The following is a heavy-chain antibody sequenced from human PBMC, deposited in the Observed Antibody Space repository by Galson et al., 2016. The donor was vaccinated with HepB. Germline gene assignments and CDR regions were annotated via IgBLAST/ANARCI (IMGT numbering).Heavy chain of an antibody. Sequence: SLRLSCAASGFTFSNYDMHWVRQVTARGLEWISAVGTTGDTHYPDSVKGRFTISRENAKNSFYLQMDSLRAGDTAVYYCARGSPYWTGYYFFDSWGQGALVTVSS. V-gene: IGHV3-13*01. J-gene: IGHJ4*02. CDR3: ARGSPYWTGYYFFDS. CDR2: VGTTGDT. D-gene: IGHD3/OR15-3a*01. CDR1: GFTFSNYD.